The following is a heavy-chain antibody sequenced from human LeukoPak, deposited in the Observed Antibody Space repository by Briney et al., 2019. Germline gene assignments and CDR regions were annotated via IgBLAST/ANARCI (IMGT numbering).Heavy chain of an antibody. D-gene: IGHD6-19*01. J-gene: IGHJ6*02. CDR3: AKSSVGAVAGKVYYYYGMDV. V-gene: IGHV3-30*02. Sequence: PGGSLRLSCAASGFTFSSYGMHWVRQAQGKGLEWVAFIRYDGSNKYYADSVKGRFTISRDNSKNTLYLQMNSLRAEDTAVYYCAKSSVGAVAGKVYYYYGMDVWGQGTTVTVSS. CDR1: GFTFSSYG. CDR2: IRYDGSNK.